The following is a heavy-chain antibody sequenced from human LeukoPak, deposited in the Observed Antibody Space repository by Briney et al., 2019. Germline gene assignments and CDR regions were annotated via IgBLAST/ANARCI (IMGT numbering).Heavy chain of an antibody. CDR3: ARGRPAHYFDS. CDR2: IYSGGYT. CDR1: GFTVSSTY. Sequence: GGSLGLSCAASGFTVSSTYLTWVRQAPGKGLEWLSVIYSGGYTYYADSVKGRFFISRDNSENMVYLQMNSLSVEDTAVYFCARGRPAHYFDSWGPGTLVTVS. D-gene: IGHD6-6*01. V-gene: IGHV3-66*01. J-gene: IGHJ4*02.